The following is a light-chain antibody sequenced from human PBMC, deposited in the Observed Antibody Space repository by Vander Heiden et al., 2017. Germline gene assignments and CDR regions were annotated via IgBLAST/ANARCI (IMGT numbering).Light chain of an antibody. Sequence: QSALTQPASVSGSPGQSITISCTGTSSDIGDHDHVSWYQQNPGKVPKVIIYDVSKRPSGVSNRFSGSKSGNTASLTISGLQAEDDADYYCCSYTRSSTLVFGTGTKVTAL. V-gene: IGLV2-14*01. CDR1: SSDIGDHDH. J-gene: IGLJ1*01. CDR2: DVS. CDR3: CSYTRSSTLV.